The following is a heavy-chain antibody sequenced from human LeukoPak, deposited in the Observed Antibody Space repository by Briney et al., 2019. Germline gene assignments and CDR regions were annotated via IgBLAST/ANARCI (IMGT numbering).Heavy chain of an antibody. CDR3: ARDRLLPYWYFDL. D-gene: IGHD2-15*01. CDR2: ISSSSSYI. V-gene: IGHV3-21*01. Sequence: KPGGSLRLSCAASRFTFSTYTMNWVRQAPGKGLEWVSSISSSSSYIYYADSVKGRFTISRDNAKNSLYLQMHSLRDEDTAVYYCARDRLLPYWYFDLWGRGTLVTVSS. J-gene: IGHJ2*01. CDR1: RFTFSTYT.